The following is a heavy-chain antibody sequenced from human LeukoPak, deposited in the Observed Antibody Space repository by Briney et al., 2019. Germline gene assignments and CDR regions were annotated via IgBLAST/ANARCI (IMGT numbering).Heavy chain of an antibody. CDR2: ISSSGTYM. D-gene: IGHD5-18*01. J-gene: IGHJ4*02. CDR1: GFTFRSSS. Sequence: PGGSLRLSCTASGFTFRSSSFNWVRQVQGKGLEWVSSISSSGTYMYYADSVEGRFTISRDNAKNSLYLQMNSLRAEDTAVYYCARFIHHVDTAMVYSVYLDYWGQGTLVTVSS. V-gene: IGHV3-21*01. CDR3: ARFIHHVDTAMVYSVYLDY.